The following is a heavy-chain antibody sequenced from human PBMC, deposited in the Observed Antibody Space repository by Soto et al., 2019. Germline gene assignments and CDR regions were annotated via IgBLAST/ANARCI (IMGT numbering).Heavy chain of an antibody. CDR1: GGSISSGDYY. CDR2: IYYSGST. CDR3: ARDAITIFHYGMDV. D-gene: IGHD3-9*01. J-gene: IGHJ6*02. V-gene: IGHV4-30-4*01. Sequence: QVQLQESGPGLVKPSQTLSLTCTVSGGSISSGDYYWSWIRQPPGKGLEWIGYIYYSGSTYYNTSLKSRVTISVDPSKNQFSLKLSSVTAADTAVYYCARDAITIFHYGMDVWGQGTTVTVSS.